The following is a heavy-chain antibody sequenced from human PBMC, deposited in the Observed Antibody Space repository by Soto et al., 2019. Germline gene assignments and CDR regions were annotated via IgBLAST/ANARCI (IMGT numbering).Heavy chain of an antibody. CDR2: INHSGST. Sequence: PSETLSLTCAVYGGSFSGYYWSWIRQPPGKGLEWIGEINHSGSTNYNPSLKSQATISVDTSKNQFSLKLSSVTAADTAVYYCARGLTYYYDSSGYYYRWRWFDPWGQGTLVTVSS. CDR1: GGSFSGYY. D-gene: IGHD3-22*01. CDR3: ARGLTYYYDSSGYYYRWRWFDP. V-gene: IGHV4-34*01. J-gene: IGHJ5*02.